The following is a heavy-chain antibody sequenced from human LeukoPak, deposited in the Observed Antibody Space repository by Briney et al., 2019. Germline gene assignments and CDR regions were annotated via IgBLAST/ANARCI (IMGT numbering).Heavy chain of an antibody. CDR1: GFTFDDYA. CDR3: ARIRGWPYYYYGMDV. D-gene: IGHD6-19*01. J-gene: IGHJ6*02. Sequence: PGGSLRLSCAASGFTFDDYAMHWVRQAPGKGLEWVSGISWNSGSIGYADSVKGRFTISRDNAKNSLYLQMNSLRAEDTALYYCARIRGWPYYYYGMDVWGQGTTVTVSS. V-gene: IGHV3-9*01. CDR2: ISWNSGSI.